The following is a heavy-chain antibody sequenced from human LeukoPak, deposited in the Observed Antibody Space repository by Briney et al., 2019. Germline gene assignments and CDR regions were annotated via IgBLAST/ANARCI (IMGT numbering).Heavy chain of an antibody. CDR3: ARGRKRITMIVVAKYFDY. D-gene: IGHD3-22*01. CDR1: GGSISSSSYY. Sequence: PSETLSLTCTVSGGSISSSSYYWGWIRQPPGKGLEWIGSIYYSGSTYYNPSLKSRVTISVDTSKNQFSLKLSSVTAADTAVYYCARGRKRITMIVVAKYFDYWGQGTLVTVSS. CDR2: IYYSGST. J-gene: IGHJ4*02. V-gene: IGHV4-39*01.